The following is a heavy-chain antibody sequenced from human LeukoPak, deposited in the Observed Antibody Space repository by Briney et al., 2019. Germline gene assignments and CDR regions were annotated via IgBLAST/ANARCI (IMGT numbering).Heavy chain of an antibody. V-gene: IGHV4-4*02. CDR2: IYHSGST. J-gene: IGHJ3*01. Sequence: PSGTLSLTCAVSGGSISSSNWWSWVRQPPGQGLEWIGEIYHSGSTNYNAALKSRVIISVDTSKNQFSLTLNSVTVADTAVYYCVTSIALAGWGGFDVWGQGTTVTVSS. D-gene: IGHD6-13*01. CDR1: GGSISSSNW. CDR3: VTSIALAGWGGFDV.